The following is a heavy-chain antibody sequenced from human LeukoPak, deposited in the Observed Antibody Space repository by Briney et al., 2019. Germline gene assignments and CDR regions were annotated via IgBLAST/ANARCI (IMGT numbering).Heavy chain of an antibody. CDR3: ARTGTYSGSQRDDY. D-gene: IGHD1-26*01. V-gene: IGHV4-39*01. J-gene: IGHJ4*02. Sequence: SETLSLTRTVSGGSISSSSYYWGWIRQPPGKGLEWIGSIYYSGSTYYNPSLKSRVTISVDTSKNQFSLKLSSVTAADTAVYYCARTGTYSGSQRDDYWGQGTLVTVSS. CDR1: GGSISSSSYY. CDR2: IYYSGST.